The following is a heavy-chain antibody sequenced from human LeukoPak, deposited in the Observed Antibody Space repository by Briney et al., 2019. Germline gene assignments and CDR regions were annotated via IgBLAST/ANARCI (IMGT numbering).Heavy chain of an antibody. Sequence: SETLSLTCTVSGGSISSYYWSWIRQPPGKGLEYIGYIYFSGSTNYNPSLKSRVTISVDTSKNHFPLRLSSVTAADTAVYYCATLEIGDYYFDYWGQGTLVTVSS. D-gene: IGHD3-16*01. J-gene: IGHJ4*02. CDR3: ATLEIGDYYFDY. CDR1: GGSISSYY. CDR2: IYFSGST. V-gene: IGHV4-59*08.